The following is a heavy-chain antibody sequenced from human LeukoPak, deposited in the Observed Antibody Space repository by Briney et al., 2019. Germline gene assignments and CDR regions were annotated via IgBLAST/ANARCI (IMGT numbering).Heavy chain of an antibody. CDR1: GFTFSSYA. J-gene: IGHJ4*02. CDR3: AKDRQHYYDSSGYPAFGY. CDR2: ISGSGGST. Sequence: GGSLRLSCAASGFTFSSYAMSWVRQAPGKGLEWVSAISGSGGSTYYADSVKGRFTISRDNSKNTLYLQMNSLRAEDTAVYYCAKDRQHYYDSSGYPAFGYWGQGTLVTVSS. V-gene: IGHV3-23*01. D-gene: IGHD3-22*01.